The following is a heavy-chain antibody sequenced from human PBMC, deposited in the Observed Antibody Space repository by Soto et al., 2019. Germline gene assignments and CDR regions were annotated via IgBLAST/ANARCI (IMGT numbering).Heavy chain of an antibody. D-gene: IGHD6-13*01. CDR1: GGSISSSPYY. CDR3: ARHKAADDFYYYYYGMDV. CDR2: IFYTGNT. Sequence: SETLSLTCTVSGGSISSSPYYWGWIRQPPGKGLEWIGSIFYTGNTYLKPSLKGRVTISIDTSKNQFFLKVNSVTAADTAVYYCARHKAADDFYYYYYGMDVWGQGTTVT. V-gene: IGHV4-39*01. J-gene: IGHJ6*02.